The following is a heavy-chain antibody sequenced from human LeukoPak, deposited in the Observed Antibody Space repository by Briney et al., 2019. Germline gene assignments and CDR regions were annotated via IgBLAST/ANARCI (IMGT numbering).Heavy chain of an antibody. J-gene: IGHJ5*02. Sequence: SETLSLTCAVYGGSFSGYYWSWIRQPPGKGLEWIGEINHSGSTNYNPSLKSRVTISVDTSKNQFSLKLSSVAAADTAVYYCARVDIVVVPAALYNWFDPWGQGTLVTVSS. CDR3: ARVDIVVVPAALYNWFDP. D-gene: IGHD2-2*03. CDR2: INHSGST. V-gene: IGHV4-34*01. CDR1: GGSFSGYY.